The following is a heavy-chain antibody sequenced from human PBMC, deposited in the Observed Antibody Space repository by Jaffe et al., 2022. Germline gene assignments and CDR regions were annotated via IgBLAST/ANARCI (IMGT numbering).Heavy chain of an antibody. CDR2: TYYRSKWYN. J-gene: IGHJ5*02. CDR3: TSQVVPAAMLFWGNWFDP. CDR1: GDSVSSNSAA. D-gene: IGHD2-2*01. V-gene: IGHV6-1*01. Sequence: QVQLQQSGPGLVKPSQTLSLTCAISGDSVSSNSAAWNWIRQSPSRGLEWLGRTYYRSKWYNDYAVSVKSRITINPDTSKNQFSLQLNSVTPEDTAVYYCTSQVVPAAMLFWGNWFDPWGQGTLVTVSS.